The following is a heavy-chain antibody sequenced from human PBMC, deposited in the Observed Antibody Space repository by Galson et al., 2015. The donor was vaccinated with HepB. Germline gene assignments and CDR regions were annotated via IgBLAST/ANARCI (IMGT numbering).Heavy chain of an antibody. J-gene: IGHJ6*02. CDR3: AKNPPGGDYYYQGMDV. V-gene: IGHV4-39*07. CDR1: GDSISNSDYF. Sequence: SETLSLTCSVSGDSISNSDYFWAWLRQPPGGGLEWIGSIYSGNTYYNPSLKGRVNISADTSKSQISLKLTSVTAADTAIYYCAKNPPGGDYYYQGMDVWGQGTTVTVSS. D-gene: IGHD3-16*01. CDR2: IYSGNT.